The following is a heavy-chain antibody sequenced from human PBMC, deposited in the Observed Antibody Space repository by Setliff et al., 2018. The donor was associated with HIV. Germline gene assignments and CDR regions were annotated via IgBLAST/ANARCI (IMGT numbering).Heavy chain of an antibody. V-gene: IGHV1-69-2*01. CDR1: GYTFTDYY. Sequence: ASVKVSCKASGYTFTDYYMHWVPQAPGKGLEWMGRVDPEDGETIYAEKFQGRVTITADTSTDTAYMELSSLRSEDTAVYYCATAPTMKVVYSGFWGQGTLVTVSS. D-gene: IGHD3-22*01. CDR2: VDPEDGET. CDR3: ATAPTMKVVYSGF. J-gene: IGHJ4*02.